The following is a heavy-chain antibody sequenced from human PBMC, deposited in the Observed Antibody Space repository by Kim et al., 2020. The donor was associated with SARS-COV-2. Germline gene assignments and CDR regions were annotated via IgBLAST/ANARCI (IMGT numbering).Heavy chain of an antibody. CDR1: GFTFSSYA. J-gene: IGHJ4*01. CDR2: ISYDGSNK. D-gene: IGHD3-9*01. CDR3: ARNDILTGYSWYFDY. V-gene: IGHV3-30*04. Sequence: GGSLRLSCAASGFTFSSYAMHWVRQAPGKGLEWVAVISYDGSNKYYADSVKGRFTISRDNSKNTLYLQMNSLRAEDTAVYYCARNDILTGYSWYFDYWG.